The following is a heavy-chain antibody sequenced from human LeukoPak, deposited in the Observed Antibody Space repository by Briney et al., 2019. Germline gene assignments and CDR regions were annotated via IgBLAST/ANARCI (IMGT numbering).Heavy chain of an antibody. J-gene: IGHJ6*02. Sequence: SETLSLTCAVYGGSFSGYYWSWIRQPPGKGLEWIGYIYYSGSAKYNPSLKSRVTISVNTSNNQFSLMLISVTAADTAVYYCARARFRIAAAGTYYYTVYTSGAKGPRSPSP. CDR2: IYYSGSA. D-gene: IGHD6-13*01. CDR3: ARARFRIAAAGTYYYTVYTS. V-gene: IGHV4-59*01. CDR1: GGSFSGYY.